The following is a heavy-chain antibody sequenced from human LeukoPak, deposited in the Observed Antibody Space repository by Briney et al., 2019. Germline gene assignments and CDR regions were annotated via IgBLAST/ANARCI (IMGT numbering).Heavy chain of an antibody. CDR2: ISGGGGST. V-gene: IGHV3-23*01. D-gene: IGHD2-8*02. CDR3: AKAGESGGVWKYYFDY. Sequence: SGGSLRLSCAASGFTFSSYAMSWVRQAPGKGLEWVSAISGGGGSTYYTDSVKGRFTISRDNSKNTLYLQMNSLRAEDTAVYYCAKAGESGGVWKYYFDYWGQGTLVTVSS. CDR1: GFTFSSYA. J-gene: IGHJ4*02.